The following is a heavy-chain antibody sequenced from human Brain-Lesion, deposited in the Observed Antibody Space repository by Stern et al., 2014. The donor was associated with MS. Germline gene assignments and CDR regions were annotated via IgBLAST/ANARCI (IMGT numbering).Heavy chain of an antibody. CDR1: GFTFDDYA. CDR3: ARDITGSSAYFAY. CDR2: ISWNSGTI. J-gene: IGHJ4*02. Sequence: EVQLVESGGDLVQPGRSLKLSCEAFGFTFDDYAIHWVRQAPGKGLEWVAGISWNSGTIGYADSVKGRFTTSRDNAYSSLYLQMNSLRPEDTALYYCARDITGSSAYFAYWGQGTLVTVSS. D-gene: IGHD1-14*01. V-gene: IGHV3-9*01.